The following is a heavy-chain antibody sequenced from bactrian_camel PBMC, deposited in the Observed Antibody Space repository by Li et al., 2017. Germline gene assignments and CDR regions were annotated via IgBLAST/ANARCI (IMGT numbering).Heavy chain of an antibody. V-gene: IGHV3S54*01. Sequence: HVQLVESGGGSAQSGGSLRLSCVASGYAYTSYAMGWFRQAPGKEREGVARIYTGSGNTYYADSVKGRFTISQDSARNTVYLQMNNLQPEDTATYYCAEGRGSRGEHCYSLNYWGQGTQVTVS. CDR3: AEGRGSRGEHCYSLNY. J-gene: IGHJ4*01. CDR2: IYTGSGNT. CDR1: GYAYTSYA. D-gene: IGHD6*01.